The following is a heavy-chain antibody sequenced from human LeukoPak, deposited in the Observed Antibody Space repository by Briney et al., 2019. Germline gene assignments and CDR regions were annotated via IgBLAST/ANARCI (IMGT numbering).Heavy chain of an antibody. CDR2: ISYDGSNK. V-gene: IGHV3-30*18. D-gene: IGHD6-19*01. Sequence: GGSLRLSCAASGFTFSSYGMHWVRQAPGKGLDWVAVISYDGSNKYYEDSVKGRFTVSRDNSKNTLYLQMNSLRAEDTAVYYCAKGSSGWYYPHFDYWGHGTLVTVSS. CDR1: GFTFSSYG. CDR3: AKGSSGWYYPHFDY. J-gene: IGHJ4*01.